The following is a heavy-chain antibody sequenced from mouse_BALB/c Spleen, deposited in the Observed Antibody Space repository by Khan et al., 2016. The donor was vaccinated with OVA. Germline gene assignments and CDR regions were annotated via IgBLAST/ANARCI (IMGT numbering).Heavy chain of an antibody. CDR2: IWGGGGT. CDR3: ARAYYRYDGYYAMYY. CDR1: GFSLSRYN. Sequence: QVQLKQSGPGLAAHSQSLSITCTVSGFSLSRYNIHWVRQPPGKGLEWLGMIWGGGGTDYNSTLKSRLSIRKDNSKSQVLLKMNSLQTDDTAMYYCARAYYRYDGYYAMYYGGQGTSGTVSS. D-gene: IGHD2-14*01. J-gene: IGHJ4*01. V-gene: IGHV2-6-4*01.